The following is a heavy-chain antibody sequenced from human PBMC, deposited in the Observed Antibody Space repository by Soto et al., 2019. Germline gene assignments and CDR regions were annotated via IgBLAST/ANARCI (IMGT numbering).Heavy chain of an antibody. CDR1: GYNFTKYW. J-gene: IGHJ2*01. CDR2: IYPGDSDI. CDR3: ARRVTDWYFDL. V-gene: IGHV5-51*01. Sequence: GESLTISCKGSGYNFTKYWIVWVLQMPGKGLEWMGVIYPGDSDIRYSPYFQGQVTISADRSISTVYLRWSSLKASDTAMYYCARRVTDWYFDLWGRGTLVTVSS.